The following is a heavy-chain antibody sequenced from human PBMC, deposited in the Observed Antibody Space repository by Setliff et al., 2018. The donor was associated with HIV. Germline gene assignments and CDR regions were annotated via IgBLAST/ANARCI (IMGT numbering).Heavy chain of an antibody. CDR1: GFTFSSHG. D-gene: IGHD3-22*01. V-gene: IGHV3-30*02. CDR3: AISQDDGYYPLDY. CDR2: IRYDGSNK. Sequence: GGSLRLSCAASGFTFSSHGMYWVRQAPGKGLEWVAFIRYDGSNKYYADSVKGRFPISRDNSKNIVYLQMNGLGAEDTAVYFCAISQDDGYYPLDYWGQGTLV. J-gene: IGHJ4*02.